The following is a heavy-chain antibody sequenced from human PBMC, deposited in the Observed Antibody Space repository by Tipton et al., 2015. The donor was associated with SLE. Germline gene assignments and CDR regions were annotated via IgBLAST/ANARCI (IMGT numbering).Heavy chain of an antibody. CDR2: MIHSGDT. Sequence: TLSLTCTVSGFSISSGFYWAWIRQPPGKGLEWIGSMIHSGDTLYNPSLKSRASISVDTSNNQISLKVTSVTAADTAVYYCARDVGHMDVWGKGTTVTVSS. CDR3: ARDVGHMDV. V-gene: IGHV4-38-2*02. CDR1: GFSISSGFY. D-gene: IGHD1-26*01. J-gene: IGHJ6*03.